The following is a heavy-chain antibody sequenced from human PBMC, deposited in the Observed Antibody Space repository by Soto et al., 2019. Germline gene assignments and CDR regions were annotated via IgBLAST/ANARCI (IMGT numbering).Heavy chain of an antibody. V-gene: IGHV1-8*01. Sequence: QVQLVQSGAEVKKPGASVKVSCKASGYTFTSYDINWVRQATGQGLEYLGWMNPNSGNTGYVQKFQGRVTMTRDTAISTAYMELSSLRSEDTAVYYCARGINYGDYSRWFAPWGQGTLVTVSS. D-gene: IGHD4-17*01. J-gene: IGHJ5*02. CDR2: MNPNSGNT. CDR1: GYTFTSYD. CDR3: ARGINYGDYSRWFAP.